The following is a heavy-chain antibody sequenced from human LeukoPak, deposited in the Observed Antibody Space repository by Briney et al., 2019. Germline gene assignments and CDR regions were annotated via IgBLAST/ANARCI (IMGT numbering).Heavy chain of an antibody. D-gene: IGHD3-10*01. CDR1: GFTVSSNY. J-gene: IGHJ6*04. CDR2: IYDDGRT. CDR3: ASHGARRITMVRGSYGMDV. Sequence: GGSLRLSCAASGFTVSSNYMSWVRQAPGKGLEWVSVIYDDGRTYYADSVKGRFTIFRDNSKNTLYLQMNSLRAEGTAVYFCASHGARRITMVRGSYGMDVWGKGTTVTISS. V-gene: IGHV3-53*01.